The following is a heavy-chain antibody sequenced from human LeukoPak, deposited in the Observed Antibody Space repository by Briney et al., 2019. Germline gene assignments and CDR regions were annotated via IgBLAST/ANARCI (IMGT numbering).Heavy chain of an antibody. CDR3: ASNNREVIKHY. Sequence: SETLSLTCDVSGGSISSSNWWSWVRQPPGKGLEWVGEIYHRGSTNYNPSLKSRVTISVDKSKNQFSLKLSSVTAADTAVYYCASNNREVIKHYWGQGTLVPVSS. V-gene: IGHV4-4*02. CDR1: GGSISSSNW. D-gene: IGHD2-21*01. J-gene: IGHJ4*02. CDR2: IYHRGST.